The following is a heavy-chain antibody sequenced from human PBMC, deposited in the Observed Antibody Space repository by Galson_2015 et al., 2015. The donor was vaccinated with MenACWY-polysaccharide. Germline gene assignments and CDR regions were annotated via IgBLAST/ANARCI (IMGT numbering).Heavy chain of an antibody. CDR1: GFSLTSRPVG. CDR3: AHRRPVNGDWNSGDFDF. J-gene: IGHJ4*02. D-gene: IGHD1-7*01. Sequence: PSLVNPTQTLTLTCTFSGFSLTSRPVGVGWIRQPPGKALECLALIYWDADKRYSPSLKSRLTITKDTSKDQVVLTMTNMDPVDTATYYWAHRRPVNGDWNSGDFDFWGQGILVTVSS. CDR2: IYWDADK. V-gene: IGHV2-5*02.